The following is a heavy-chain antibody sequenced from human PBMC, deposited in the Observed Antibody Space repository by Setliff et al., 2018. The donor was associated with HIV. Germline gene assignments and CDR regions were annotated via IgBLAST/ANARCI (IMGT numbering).Heavy chain of an antibody. J-gene: IGHJ3*02. Sequence: GGSLRLSCAASGFIFSSYAMHWVRQAPGKGLEWVAVMSYDGNNKYYADSVKGRFTISRDNSKNTLYLQMNSLRAEDTAVYYCARGSDCSGGSCAGGAFDIWGQGTMVTVSS. CDR2: MSYDGNNK. D-gene: IGHD2-15*01. V-gene: IGHV3-30*01. CDR1: GFIFSSYA. CDR3: ARGSDCSGGSCAGGAFDI.